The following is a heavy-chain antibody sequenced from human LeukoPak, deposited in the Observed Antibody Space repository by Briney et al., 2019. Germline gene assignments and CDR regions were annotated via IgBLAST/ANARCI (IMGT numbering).Heavy chain of an antibody. Sequence: NPSETLSLTRAVYGGSFSGYYWSWIRQPPGKGLEWIGEINHSGSTNYNPSLKSRVTISVDTSKNQFSLKLSSVTAADTAVYYCARARARWLQLDAFDIWGQGTMVTVSS. CDR2: INHSGST. V-gene: IGHV4-34*01. D-gene: IGHD5-24*01. CDR3: ARARARWLQLDAFDI. CDR1: GGSFSGYY. J-gene: IGHJ3*02.